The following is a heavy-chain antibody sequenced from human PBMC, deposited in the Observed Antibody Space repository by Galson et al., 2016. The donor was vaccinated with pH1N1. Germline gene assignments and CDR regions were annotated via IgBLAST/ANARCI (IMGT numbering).Heavy chain of an antibody. Sequence: SCKASEYTFIGYYIHWMRQAPGHGLAWMGRINPNNGDTHYAQNFQGRVTMTRDTSISTAYMELNSLRSDDTALYYCARVEGRAAAGTTDWGQGTLVTVSS. J-gene: IGHJ4*01. D-gene: IGHD6-13*01. CDR1: EYTFIGYY. CDR3: ARVEGRAAAGTTD. CDR2: INPNNGDT. V-gene: IGHV1-2*06.